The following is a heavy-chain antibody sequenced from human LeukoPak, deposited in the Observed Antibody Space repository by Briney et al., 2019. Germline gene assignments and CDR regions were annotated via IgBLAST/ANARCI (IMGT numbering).Heavy chain of an antibody. CDR1: GGSISSYY. D-gene: IGHD4-17*01. CDR3: AGSYGDGGDY. CDR2: IYYSGST. Sequence: ASETLSLTCTVSGGSISSYYWSWIRQPPGKGLEWIGYIYYSGSTNYNPSLKSRVTISVDTSKNQFSLKLSSVTAADTAVYYCAGSYGDGGDYWGQGTLVTVSS. J-gene: IGHJ4*02. V-gene: IGHV4-59*01.